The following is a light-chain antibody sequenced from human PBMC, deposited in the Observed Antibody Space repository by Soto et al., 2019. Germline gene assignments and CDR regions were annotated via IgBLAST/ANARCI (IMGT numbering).Light chain of an antibody. CDR2: KAS. Sequence: DIELRRVRSTLSGSVGERVTITCRASQTFSSWLAWYQQKPGKAPKLLIYKASTLKSGVPSRFSGSGSGTEFTLTISSLQPDDFATYYCQHYNSYSEAFGQGTKVDIK. J-gene: IGKJ1*01. CDR3: QHYNSYSEA. V-gene: IGKV1-5*03. CDR1: QTFSSW.